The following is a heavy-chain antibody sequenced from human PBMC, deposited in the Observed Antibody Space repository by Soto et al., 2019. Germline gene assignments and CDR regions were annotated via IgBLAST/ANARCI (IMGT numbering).Heavy chain of an antibody. CDR2: ISSSISTK. D-gene: IGHD6-6*01. Sequence: GGSLRLSCAASGFPFSSYAMSWVRQAPGKGLEWVSAISSSISTKQYADSVKGRFTISRGNAKNSLYLQMNSLRDEDTAVYYCTRGGAARPDYWGQGTLVTVSS. J-gene: IGHJ4*02. CDR1: GFPFSSYA. V-gene: IGHV3-48*02. CDR3: TRGGAARPDY.